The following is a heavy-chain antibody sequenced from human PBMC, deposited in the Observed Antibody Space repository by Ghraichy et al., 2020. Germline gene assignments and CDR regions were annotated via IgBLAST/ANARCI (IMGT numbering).Heavy chain of an antibody. CDR2: ITHDGTYT. V-gene: IGHV3-30*18. Sequence: GGSLRLSCSASKFTFINYGMHWVRQAPGKGLEWVALITHDGTYTDYADSVKGRFTISRDNSRDTLYLQMDSLRGEDSATYFCANDLGSGSVGLLDLWGPGTLVTVSS. CDR3: ANDLGSGSVGLLDL. J-gene: IGHJ5*02. D-gene: IGHD6-25*01. CDR1: KFTFINYG.